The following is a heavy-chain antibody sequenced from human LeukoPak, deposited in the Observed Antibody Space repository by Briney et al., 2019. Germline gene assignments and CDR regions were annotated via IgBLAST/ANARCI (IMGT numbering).Heavy chain of an antibody. V-gene: IGHV1-69*13. CDR3: ASYYYGSGRGRYYFDY. CDR1: GGTFSSHA. D-gene: IGHD3-10*01. Sequence: SVKVSCKASGGTFSSHAISWVRQAPGQGLEWMGGIIPIFGTANYAQKFQGRVTITADESTSTAYMELSSLRSEDTAVYYCASYYYGSGRGRYYFDYWGQGTLVTVSS. J-gene: IGHJ4*02. CDR2: IIPIFGTA.